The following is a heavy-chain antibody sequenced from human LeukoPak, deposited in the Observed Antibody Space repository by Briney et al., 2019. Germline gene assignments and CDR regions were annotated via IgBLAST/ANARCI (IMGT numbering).Heavy chain of an antibody. CDR2: IYYSGST. CDR3: ARAPPVGTDYYYMDV. D-gene: IGHD4-23*01. CDR1: GGSISIYY. J-gene: IGHJ6*03. Sequence: SETLSLTCTVSGGSISIYYWSWTRNPPGRGRGGIGYIYYSGSTNYNPSLKSRVTISVDTSKNQFSLKLSSVTAADTAVYYCARAPPVGTDYYYMDVWGKGTTVTVSS. V-gene: IGHV4-59*01.